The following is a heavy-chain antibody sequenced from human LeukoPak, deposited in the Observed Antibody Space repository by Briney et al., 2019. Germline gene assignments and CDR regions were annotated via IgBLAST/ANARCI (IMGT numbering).Heavy chain of an antibody. CDR3: ARDLASASCPCRWFDY. Sequence: PGGSLRLSCAASGFTFSSYAMSWVRQAPGKGLEWVSAISGSGGSTYYADSVKGRFTISRDNAKNSVYLQMNSLRLEDTAVYYCARDLASASCPCRWFDYWGQGTLVTVSS. CDR2: ISGSGGST. D-gene: IGHD2-2*01. J-gene: IGHJ5*01. CDR1: GFTFSSYA. V-gene: IGHV3-23*01.